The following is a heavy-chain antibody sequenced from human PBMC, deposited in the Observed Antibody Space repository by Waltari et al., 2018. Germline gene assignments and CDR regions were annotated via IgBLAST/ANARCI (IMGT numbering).Heavy chain of an antibody. D-gene: IGHD4-4*01. CDR1: GFLFSSFA. J-gene: IGHJ4*02. CDR3: ATYSWTSDFDY. Sequence: EVQMLESGGGLVPPGGSLRLSCAASGFLFSSFAMTWVRQAPGKGLEWVSTITSDGGKTYYEDSVKGRFTITRDNSKNTLFLQMNSLRADDTALYYCATYSWTSDFDYWGQGSLVTVSS. V-gene: IGHV3-23*01. CDR2: ITSDGGKT.